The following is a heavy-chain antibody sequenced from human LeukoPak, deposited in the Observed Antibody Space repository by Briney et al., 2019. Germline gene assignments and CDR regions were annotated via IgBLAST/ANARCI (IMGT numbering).Heavy chain of an antibody. V-gene: IGHV3-21*01. CDR1: GFTFSSYS. D-gene: IGHD6-13*01. Sequence: GGSLRLSCAASGFTFSSYSMNWVRQAPGRGLEWVSSISSSSSYIYYADSVKGRFTISRDNAKNSLHLQMNSLRAEDTAVYYCARRVGAAGTSACDYWGQGTLVTVSS. J-gene: IGHJ4*02. CDR3: ARRVGAAGTSACDY. CDR2: ISSSSSYI.